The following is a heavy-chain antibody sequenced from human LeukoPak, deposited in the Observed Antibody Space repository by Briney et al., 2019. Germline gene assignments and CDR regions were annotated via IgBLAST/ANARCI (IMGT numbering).Heavy chain of an antibody. CDR1: GLTVSIKY. D-gene: IGHD4-17*01. CDR2: MYNNGNT. CDR3: ARVGGDRVAY. J-gene: IGHJ4*02. Sequence: GGSLRLSCAASGLTVSIKYMSWVRQAPGKGLEWGSVMYNNGNTHYADSVRGRFTISRDNVKNMLYLQMNSLRPEDTAVYYCARVGGDRVAYWGQGTLVTVSS. V-gene: IGHV3-53*01.